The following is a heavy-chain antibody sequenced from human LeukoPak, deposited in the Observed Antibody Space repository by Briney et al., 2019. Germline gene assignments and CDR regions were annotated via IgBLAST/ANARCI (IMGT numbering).Heavy chain of an antibody. Sequence: PGGSLRLSCAACGFSFNDAWMSWVRQAPGKGLEWVGRIKRKTDGGTTDYAAPVKGRFSISRDDSKTSLYLQMNNLQTEDTAVYYCTTDTRRVVVPKWGQGTLVTVSS. V-gene: IGHV3-15*01. CDR3: TTDTRRVVVPK. CDR2: IKRKTDGGTT. D-gene: IGHD2-15*01. CDR1: GFSFNDAW. J-gene: IGHJ4*02.